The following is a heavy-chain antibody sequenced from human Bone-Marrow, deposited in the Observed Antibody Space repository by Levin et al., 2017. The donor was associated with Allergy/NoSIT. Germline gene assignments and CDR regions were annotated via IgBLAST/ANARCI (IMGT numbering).Heavy chain of an antibody. J-gene: IGHJ3*02. CDR3: AKDRYGGFGEFGGFDI. D-gene: IGHD3-10*01. CDR2: ISYDGGYK. Sequence: PAGGSLRLSCAASGFTFSTYGMHWVRQAPGKGLEWVAVISYDGGYKYYADSVKGRFTFSRDKSKNTLYLQMNSLKADDTAVYYCAKDRYGGFGEFGGFDIWGQGTMVTVSS. V-gene: IGHV3-30*18. CDR1: GFTFSTYG.